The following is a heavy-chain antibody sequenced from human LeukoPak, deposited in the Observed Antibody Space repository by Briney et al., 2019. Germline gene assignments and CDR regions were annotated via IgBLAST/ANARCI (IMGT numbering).Heavy chain of an antibody. CDR2: IYHSGST. Sequence: SETLSLTCTVSGYSISSGYYWGWIRQPPGKGLEWIGSIYHSGSTYYNPSLKSRVTISVDTSKNQFSLKLSSVTAADTAVYYCARDMRQQIGTWGQGTLVTVSS. D-gene: IGHD6-13*01. CDR1: GYSISSGYY. V-gene: IGHV4-38-2*02. CDR3: ARDMRQQIGT. J-gene: IGHJ4*02.